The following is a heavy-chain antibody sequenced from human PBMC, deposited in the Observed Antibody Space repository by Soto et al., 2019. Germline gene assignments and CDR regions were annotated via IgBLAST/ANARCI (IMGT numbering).Heavy chain of an antibody. CDR2: INGAGSNT. J-gene: IGHJ4*02. V-gene: IGHV3-74*01. CDR1: GFTFSRYW. Sequence: ELQLVESGGDLVQPGGSLRLSCVASGFTFSRYWIHWVRHVPGKGLVWVSRINGAGSNTDYADSVKGRFTISRDNTKNTLYLQMNSLRADDTAVSYCARDHFGGNTDYWGQGTLVTVSS. CDR3: ARDHFGGNTDY. D-gene: IGHD2-15*01.